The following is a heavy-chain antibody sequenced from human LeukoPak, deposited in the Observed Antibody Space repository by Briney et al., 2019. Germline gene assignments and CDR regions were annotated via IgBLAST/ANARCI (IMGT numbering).Heavy chain of an antibody. CDR3: AGSLGYCTSNVCYLKY. V-gene: IGHV1-18*01. CDR2: ISAQHGQT. CDR1: AYSENFYG. Sequence: ASVNVSCKSAAYSENFYGNTLMRQVAAQGHEWMGWISAQHGQTEYAPNSQDRVTMTTDTYTNTAYMELRSLRSDDTAVYYCAGSLGYCTSNVCYLKYWGQGTLVTVSS. J-gene: IGHJ4*02. D-gene: IGHD2-8*01.